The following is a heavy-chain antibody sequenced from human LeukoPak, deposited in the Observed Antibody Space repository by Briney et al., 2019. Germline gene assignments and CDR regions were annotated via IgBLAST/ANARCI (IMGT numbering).Heavy chain of an antibody. J-gene: IGHJ4*02. CDR1: GTFSTHA. Sequence: SVKVSCKASGTFSTHALSWVRQAPGHGLEWMGRVIPMFDTVIYAQKFQDRVTITTDKSTRTASMELTSLRSEDTAVYYCARDSKTLTTEPGHFDYWGRGTLVSVSP. V-gene: IGHV1-69*05. CDR3: ARDSKTLTTEPGHFDY. CDR2: VIPMFDTV. D-gene: IGHD4-17*01.